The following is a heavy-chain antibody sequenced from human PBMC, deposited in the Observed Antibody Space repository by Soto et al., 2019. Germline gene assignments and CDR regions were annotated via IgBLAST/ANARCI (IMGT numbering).Heavy chain of an antibody. CDR2: IHRVENSKYSDST. V-gene: IGHV3-66*01. CDR3: ARDGSGPFDY. D-gene: IGHD6-19*01. Sequence: EVQLVESGGGLIQAGGSLRLSCAASGFTVRPNDMSWVRQAPGKGLEWIALIHRVENSKYSDSTYYADSVRDRFTISRDNSKNTVDLQMTDLSAEDTAMYYCARDGSGPFDYWGQGSLVTVSS. J-gene: IGHJ4*02. CDR1: GFTVRPND.